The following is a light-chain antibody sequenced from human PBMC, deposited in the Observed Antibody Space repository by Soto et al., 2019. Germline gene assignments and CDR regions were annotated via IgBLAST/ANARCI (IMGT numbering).Light chain of an antibody. Sequence: EIVLTQSPGTLSLSPGESATLSCGASESVSSSYLAWYQQKPGQAPRLLIYGATTRLRGVPDRFSGSGSGTDFTLTISRLEPEDFAVYYCQQYCSSPFTFGPGTKVYI. CDR1: ESVSSSY. CDR3: QQYCSSPFT. V-gene: IGKV3-20*01. CDR2: GAT. J-gene: IGKJ3*01.